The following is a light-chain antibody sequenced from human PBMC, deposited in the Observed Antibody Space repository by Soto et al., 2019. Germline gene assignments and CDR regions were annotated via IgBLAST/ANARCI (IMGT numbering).Light chain of an antibody. CDR1: QSVSSY. CDR3: QQRSNWPKT. V-gene: IGKV3-11*01. Sequence: EIVLTQSPATLSLSPGERATLSCRASQSVSSYLAWYHQKPGQALRLLIYDASNRATGIPARFSGSGSWTDFTHTISSLEPEDFAVYYCQQRSNWPKTFGQWKRLEIK. CDR2: DAS. J-gene: IGKJ5*01.